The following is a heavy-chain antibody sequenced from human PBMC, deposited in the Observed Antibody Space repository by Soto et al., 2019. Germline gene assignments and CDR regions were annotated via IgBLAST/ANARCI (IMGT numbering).Heavy chain of an antibody. CDR2: ISGSGGST. Sequence: GGSLRLSCAASGFTFSSYAMSWVRQAPGKGLEWVSAISGSGGSTYYADSVKGRLTISRDNSKNTLYLQMNSLRAEDTAVYYCAITSAADYGDYHFPFFHWGQGTLVTVSS. CDR1: GFTFSSYA. V-gene: IGHV3-23*01. J-gene: IGHJ4*02. CDR3: AITSAADYGDYHFPFFH. D-gene: IGHD4-17*01.